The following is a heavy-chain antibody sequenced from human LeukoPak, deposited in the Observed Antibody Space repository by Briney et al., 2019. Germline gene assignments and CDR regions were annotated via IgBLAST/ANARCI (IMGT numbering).Heavy chain of an antibody. D-gene: IGHD6-19*01. CDR1: GFTFSSYE. J-gene: IGHJ6*02. CDR3: AKDSTVSGIYYGMDV. Sequence: GGSLRLSCAASGFTFSSYEMNWVRQAPGKGLEWVSLISYDGSDKVYADSVKGRFTISRDNSKKTLFLQMNGLRPEDTAVYYCAKDSTVSGIYYGMDVWGQGTTVSVSS. V-gene: IGHV3-30*18. CDR2: ISYDGSDK.